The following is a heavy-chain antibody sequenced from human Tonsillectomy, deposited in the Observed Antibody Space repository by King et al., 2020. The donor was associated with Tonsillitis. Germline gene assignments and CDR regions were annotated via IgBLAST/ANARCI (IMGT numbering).Heavy chain of an antibody. CDR3: TTDPIAVATTRGHPSPVTV. CDR1: GFIFSNTW. Sequence: VQLVESGGALVKPGGSLRLSCAASGFIFSNTWMSWVRQAPGKGLEWVGRIKSKTNGGTTDYAAPVKGRFTISRDDSKNTLYLQMNSLKTEDTAVYYCTTDPIAVATTRGHPSPVTVWGQGTLVTVSS. CDR2: IKSKTNGGTT. V-gene: IGHV3-15*02. D-gene: IGHD6-19*01. J-gene: IGHJ4*02.